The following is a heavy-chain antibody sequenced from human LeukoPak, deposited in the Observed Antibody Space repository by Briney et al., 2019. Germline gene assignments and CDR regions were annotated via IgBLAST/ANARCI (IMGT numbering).Heavy chain of an antibody. CDR3: ARCALGVWADNYYMDV. J-gene: IGHJ6*03. CDR1: GSLSGYA. D-gene: IGHD3-16*01. V-gene: IGHV3-21*01. Sequence: GESLRLSCEASGSLSGYAMSWVRQAPGKGLEWVLSISSSGSYIYYADSVKGRFTISRDNARNSVFLQMNSLRAEDTAIYYGARCALGVWADNYYMDVWGNGTTVTVSS. CDR2: ISSSGSYI.